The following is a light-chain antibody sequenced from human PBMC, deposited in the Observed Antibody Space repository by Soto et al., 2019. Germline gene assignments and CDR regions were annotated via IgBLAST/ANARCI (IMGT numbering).Light chain of an antibody. CDR1: KLGDKY. CDR2: QHS. J-gene: IGLJ2*01. Sequence: SYELTQPPSVSVSPVPTASITCSGEKLGDKYTCWYQQKPGQSPVLVIYQHSQRPSGIPERFSGSNSGNTATLTISGTQAMDEADYYCQAWDSSTDVVFGGGTKLTVL. CDR3: QAWDSSTDVV. V-gene: IGLV3-1*01.